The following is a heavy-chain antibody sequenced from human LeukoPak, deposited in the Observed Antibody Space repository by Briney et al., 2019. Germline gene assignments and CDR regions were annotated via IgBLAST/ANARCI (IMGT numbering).Heavy chain of an antibody. V-gene: IGHV3-7*01. J-gene: IGHJ6*03. CDR3: ARDGFYYYYYMDV. D-gene: IGHD1-14*01. CDR1: GFTFSSYW. Sequence: GGSLRLSCAASGFTFSSYWMSWVRQAPGKGLEWVANIKQDGSEKYYVDSVKGRFTISRDNAKNSLYLQMNSLRDEDTAVYYCARDGFYYYYYMDVWGKGTTVTVSS. CDR2: IKQDGSEK.